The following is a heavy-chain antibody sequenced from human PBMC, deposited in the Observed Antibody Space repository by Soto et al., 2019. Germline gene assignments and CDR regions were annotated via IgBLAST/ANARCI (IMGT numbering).Heavy chain of an antibody. CDR1: GGSISSGDYY. V-gene: IGHV4-30-4*01. CDR3: ARDIGSPLGWFDP. J-gene: IGHJ5*02. Sequence: SETLSLTCTVSGGSISSGDYYWSWIRQPPGKGLEWIGYIYYSGSTYYNPSLKSRFTISLDTSKNQFSLKLSSVIAADTAVYYCARDIGSPLGWFDPWGQGTLVTVSS. CDR2: IYYSGST. D-gene: IGHD2-15*01.